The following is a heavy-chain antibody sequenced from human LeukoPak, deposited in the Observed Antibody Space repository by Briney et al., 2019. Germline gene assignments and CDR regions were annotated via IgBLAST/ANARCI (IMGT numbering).Heavy chain of an antibody. D-gene: IGHD6-19*01. CDR1: GDSISSYY. Sequence: SETLSLTCTVSGDSISSYYWNWIRQPPGKGLEWIGYIYYSGSTNYNPSLKSRVTISLDTSKNQFSLKLTSVTAADTAVYYCARGRRWLVQSYYYYYMDVWGKGTTVTVSS. V-gene: IGHV4-59*01. CDR3: ARGRRWLVQSYYYYYMDV. CDR2: IYYSGST. J-gene: IGHJ6*03.